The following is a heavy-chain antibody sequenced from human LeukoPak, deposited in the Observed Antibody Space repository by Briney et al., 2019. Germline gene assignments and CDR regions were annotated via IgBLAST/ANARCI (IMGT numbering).Heavy chain of an antibody. CDR2: IHDSGST. CDR1: GDSISSGGYS. Sequence: SETLSLTCAVSGDSISSGGYSWSWIRQTPGKGLEWIAYIHDSGSTYYNPSLKSRVSISIDTSKNQFSLKLNSVTAADTALYYCARVVAAAGNNWFDPWGQGTLVTVSS. CDR3: ARVVAAAGNNWFDP. D-gene: IGHD6-13*01. J-gene: IGHJ5*02. V-gene: IGHV4-30-4*07.